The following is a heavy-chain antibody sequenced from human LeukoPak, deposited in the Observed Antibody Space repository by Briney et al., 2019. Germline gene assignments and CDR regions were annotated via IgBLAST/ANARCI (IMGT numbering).Heavy chain of an antibody. Sequence: SETLSLTCTVSGGSISSYYWSWIRHPPGKGLEWMGYIYYSGSTNYNPSLKSRVTISVDTSKNQFSLKLSSVTAADTAVYYCARVRHCSSTSCYPLFDYWGQGTLVTVSS. V-gene: IGHV4-59*01. CDR1: GGSISSYY. D-gene: IGHD2-2*01. CDR2: IYYSGST. J-gene: IGHJ4*02. CDR3: ARVRHCSSTSCYPLFDY.